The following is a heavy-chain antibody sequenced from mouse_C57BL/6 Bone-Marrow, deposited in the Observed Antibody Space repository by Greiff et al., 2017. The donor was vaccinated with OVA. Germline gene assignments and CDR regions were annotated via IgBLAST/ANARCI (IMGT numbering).Heavy chain of an antibody. D-gene: IGHD4-1*01. Sequence: EVMLVESGGGLVKPGGSLKLSCAASGFTFSSYAMSWVRQTPEKRLEWVATISDGGSYTYYPDNVKGRFTISRDNAKNNLYLQMSHLKSEDTAMYYCARWETSMDYWGQGTSVTVSS. CDR3: ARWETSMDY. V-gene: IGHV5-4*03. J-gene: IGHJ4*01. CDR2: ISDGGSYT. CDR1: GFTFSSYA.